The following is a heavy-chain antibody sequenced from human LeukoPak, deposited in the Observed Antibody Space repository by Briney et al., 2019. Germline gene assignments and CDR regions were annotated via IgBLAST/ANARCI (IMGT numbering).Heavy chain of an antibody. Sequence: SETLSLTCTVSGGSISSYYWSWIRQPPGKGLEWIGYIYYSGSTSYNPSLKSRVTISVETSKNRFSLKLKSVTAADTAVYYCARGGYYGSGNDFRFDPWGQGTLVTVSS. D-gene: IGHD3-10*01. CDR1: GGSISSYY. J-gene: IGHJ5*02. CDR2: IYYSGST. CDR3: ARGGYYGSGNDFRFDP. V-gene: IGHV4-59*01.